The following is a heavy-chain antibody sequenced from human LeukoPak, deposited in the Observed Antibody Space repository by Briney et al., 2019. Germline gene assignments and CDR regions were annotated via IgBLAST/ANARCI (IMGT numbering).Heavy chain of an antibody. CDR2: VIPNSGAT. Sequence: GASVKVSCKASGYTFIGYYMHWVRLAPGQGLEWMGWVIPNSGATIYAQKFQGRVTMTRDTSIATAYMELSSLTSDDTALYYCARGSASGNYYHYWAQGTLVTVSS. J-gene: IGHJ4*02. D-gene: IGHD3-10*01. V-gene: IGHV1-2*02. CDR1: GYTFIGYY. CDR3: ARGSASGNYYHY.